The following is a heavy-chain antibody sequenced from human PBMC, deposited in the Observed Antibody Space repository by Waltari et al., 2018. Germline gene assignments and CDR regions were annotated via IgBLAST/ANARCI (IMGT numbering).Heavy chain of an antibody. Sequence: QVQLQESAPGLVKPSETLSLTCIVSGGSISGFYWSWIRQPPGKGLEWVGYIFYSGTTNYNPSHKSRVTISIDTSNNQFSLNLRSVTAADTAVYYCARGHSTRWYLDSWGQGTLVSVSS. D-gene: IGHD6-13*01. CDR2: IFYSGTT. J-gene: IGHJ4*02. V-gene: IGHV4-59*01. CDR1: GGSISGFY. CDR3: ARGHSTRWYLDS.